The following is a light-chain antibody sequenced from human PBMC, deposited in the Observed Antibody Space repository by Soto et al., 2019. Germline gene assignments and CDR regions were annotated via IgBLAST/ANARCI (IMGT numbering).Light chain of an antibody. CDR3: QQTFHSPRT. CDR2: DSS. V-gene: IGKV3-20*01. CDR1: RSVISNF. J-gene: IGKJ2*01. Sequence: EIVLTQSPDTLSLSPGETASLSCWASRSVISNFLAWYQQRRGQPPRLLIYDSSKRATGIPARFTGSGSGTAFTLAISIVEPGDSAVYYCQQTFHSPRTFGQGTSLEIK.